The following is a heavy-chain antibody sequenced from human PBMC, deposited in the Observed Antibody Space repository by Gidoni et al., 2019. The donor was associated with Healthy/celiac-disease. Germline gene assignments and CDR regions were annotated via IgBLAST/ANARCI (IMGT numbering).Heavy chain of an antibody. CDR1: GYSFSIGHY. Sequence: QVQLQESGPGLVKPSETLSLSRAVSGYSFSIGHYWGWIRQPPGKGLEWIGSIYHSGSTYYSPSLKSRVTISVDTSKNQFSLKLSSVTAADTAVYYCARVPPPGEGGSFPPYYYYYYGMDVWGQGTTVTVSS. D-gene: IGHD2-15*01. CDR2: IYHSGST. J-gene: IGHJ6*02. CDR3: ARVPPPGEGGSFPPYYYYYYGMDV. V-gene: IGHV4-38-2*01.